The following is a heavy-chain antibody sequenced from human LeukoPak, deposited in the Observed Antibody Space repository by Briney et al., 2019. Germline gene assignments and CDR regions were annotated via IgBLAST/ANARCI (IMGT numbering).Heavy chain of an antibody. J-gene: IGHJ5*02. CDR3: ASGPRFPTWFDP. D-gene: IGHD2-21*01. CDR2: IYYSGST. CDR1: GGSISSSSYY. Sequence: PSETLSLTCTVSGGSISSSSYYWGWVRQPPGRGLEWIGSIYYSGSTYYNPSLKSRVTISVDTSKNQFSLKLSSVTAADTAVYYCASGPRFPTWFDPWGQGTLVTVSS. V-gene: IGHV4-39*07.